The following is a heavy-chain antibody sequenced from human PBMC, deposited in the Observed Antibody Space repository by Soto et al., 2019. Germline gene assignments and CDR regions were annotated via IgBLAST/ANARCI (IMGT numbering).Heavy chain of an antibody. CDR1: GFTFNNAW. CDR3: TTAAPRKTVTGYYVPYWYFDL. Sequence: TGGSLRLSCATSGFTFNNAWMSWVRQAPGKGLEWVGRIKSKTDGETTDYAAPVKGRFTISRDDSENTLYMQMNSLETEDTAVYYCTTAAPRKTVTGYYVPYWYFDLWGRGTLVTVS. CDR2: IKSKTDGETT. V-gene: IGHV3-15*01. D-gene: IGHD3-9*01. J-gene: IGHJ2*01.